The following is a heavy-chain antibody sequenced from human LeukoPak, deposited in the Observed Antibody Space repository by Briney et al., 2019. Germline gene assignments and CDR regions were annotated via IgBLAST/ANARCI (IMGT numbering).Heavy chain of an antibody. D-gene: IGHD6-19*01. Sequence: SLRLSCAASGFTFSSYGMHWVRQAPGKGLEWVAVISYDGSNKYYADSVKGRFTISRDNSKNTLYLQMNSLRAEDTAVYYCARDPAGHYYYGMDVWGQGTTVTVSS. CDR3: ARDPAGHYYYGMDV. V-gene: IGHV3-30*19. CDR1: GFTFSSYG. CDR2: ISYDGSNK. J-gene: IGHJ6*02.